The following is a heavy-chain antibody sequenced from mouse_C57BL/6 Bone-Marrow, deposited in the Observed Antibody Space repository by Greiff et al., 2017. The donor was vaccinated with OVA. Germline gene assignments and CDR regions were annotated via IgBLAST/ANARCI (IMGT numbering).Heavy chain of an antibody. CDR3: ARGGLGGSSYRRYFDV. Sequence: QVQLQQPGAELVMPGASVKLSCKASGYTFTSYWMHWVKQRPGQGLEWIGEIDPSDSYTNYNQKFKGKSTLTVDKSSSTAYMQLSSLTSEDSAVYYCARGGLGGSSYRRYFDVWGTGTTVTVSS. CDR1: GYTFTSYW. D-gene: IGHD1-1*01. J-gene: IGHJ1*03. CDR2: IDPSDSYT. V-gene: IGHV1-69*01.